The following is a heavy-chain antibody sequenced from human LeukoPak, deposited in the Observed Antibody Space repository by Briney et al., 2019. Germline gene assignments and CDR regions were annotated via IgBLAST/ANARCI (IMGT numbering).Heavy chain of an antibody. CDR1: GGSFSGYY. CDR3: ARGPHTGVNYYDSSGYYY. J-gene: IGHJ4*02. V-gene: IGHV4-34*01. CDR2: INHSGRT. Sequence: SETLSLTCAVYGGSFSGYYWSWIRQPPGKGLEWIGEINHSGRTNYKPSLKSRVTISVDTSKIHFSLQLSFVTAADTAVYYCARGPHTGVNYYDSSGYYYWGQGTLVTVSS. D-gene: IGHD3-22*01.